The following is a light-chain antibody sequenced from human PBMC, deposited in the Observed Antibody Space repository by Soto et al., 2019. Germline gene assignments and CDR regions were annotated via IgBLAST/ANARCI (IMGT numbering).Light chain of an antibody. CDR2: DVS. CDR3: FSYAGTYSLV. Sequence: QSALTQPRSVSGSPGQSVTMSCTGTSSDVGGYNYVSWYQQHPGKAPKLMIYDVSKRPSGVPDRFSGSKSGNTASLTISGLQAEDESDDYCFSYAGTYSLVFGGGTKLTVL. CDR1: SSDVGGYNY. V-gene: IGLV2-11*01. J-gene: IGLJ2*01.